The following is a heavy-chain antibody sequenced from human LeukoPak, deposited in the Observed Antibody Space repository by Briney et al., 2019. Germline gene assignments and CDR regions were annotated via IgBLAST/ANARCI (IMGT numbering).Heavy chain of an antibody. CDR1: GFTFSSYS. CDR2: ISSSSSTI. CDR3: ARDLDAFDI. Sequence: GGSLRLSCAASGFTFSSYSMNWVRQAPGKGLEWVSYISSSSSTIFYADSVKGRFTISRDNAKNSLYLQMNSLRAEDTAVYYCARDLDAFDIWGQGTMVTVSS. J-gene: IGHJ3*02. V-gene: IGHV3-48*04.